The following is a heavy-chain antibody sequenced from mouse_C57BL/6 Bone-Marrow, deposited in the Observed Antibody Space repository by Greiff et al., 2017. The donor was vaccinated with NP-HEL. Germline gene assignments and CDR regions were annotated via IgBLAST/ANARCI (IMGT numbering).Heavy chain of an antibody. J-gene: IGHJ1*03. CDR1: GYTFTDYE. V-gene: IGHV1-15*01. CDR3: TRSQLREWYFDV. CDR2: IDPETGGT. Sequence: VQLQQSGAELVRPGASVTLSCKASGYTFTDYEMHWVKQTPVHGLEWIGAIDPETGGTAYNQKFKGKAILTADKSSSTAYMELRSLTSEDSAVYYCTRSQLREWYFDVWGTGTTVTVSS. D-gene: IGHD1-1*01.